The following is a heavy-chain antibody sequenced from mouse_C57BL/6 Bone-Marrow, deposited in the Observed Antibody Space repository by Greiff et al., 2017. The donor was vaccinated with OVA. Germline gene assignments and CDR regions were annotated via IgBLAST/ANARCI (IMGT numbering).Heavy chain of an antibody. J-gene: IGHJ1*03. CDR1: GYAFSSSW. V-gene: IGHV1-82*01. CDR2: IYPGDGDT. D-gene: IGHD1-1*01. CDR3: ANYGSSYEYFDV. Sequence: VQLQQSGPELVKPGASVKISCKASGYAFSSSWMNWVKQRPGKGLEWIGRIYPGDGDTNYNGKFKGKATLTADKSSSTAYMQLSSLTSEDSGVYFCANYGSSYEYFDVWGTGTTVTVSA.